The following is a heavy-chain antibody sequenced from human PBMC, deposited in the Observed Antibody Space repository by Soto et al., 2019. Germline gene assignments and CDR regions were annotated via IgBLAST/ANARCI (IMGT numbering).Heavy chain of an antibody. CDR1: GGTFSSYA. V-gene: IGHV1-69*01. Sequence: QVQLVQSGAEVKKPGSSVRVSCKASGGTFSSYAISWVRQAPGQGLEWMGGIIPIFGTENYAQKFQGRVTITADESTSTAYMELSSVRAEDTAVYYCARDRIAGSKYYYGMDVWGQGTTVTVSS. CDR3: ARDRIAGSKYYYGMDV. J-gene: IGHJ6*02. D-gene: IGHD6-13*01. CDR2: IIPIFGTE.